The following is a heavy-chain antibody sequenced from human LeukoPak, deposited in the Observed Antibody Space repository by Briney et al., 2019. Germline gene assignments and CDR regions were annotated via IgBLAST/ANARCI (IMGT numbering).Heavy chain of an antibody. CDR1: GYTLTELS. CDR2: FDPEDGEA. V-gene: IGHV1-24*01. J-gene: IGHJ5*02. D-gene: IGHD2-2*02. CDR3: ATAQTPDIVVVPAAILGWFDP. Sequence: GASVKVSCKVSGYTLTELSMHWVRQAPGKGLEWRGGFDPEDGEAIYAQKFQGRVTMTEDTSTDTAYMELSSLRSEDTAVYYCATAQTPDIVVVPAAILGWFDPWGQGTLVTVSS.